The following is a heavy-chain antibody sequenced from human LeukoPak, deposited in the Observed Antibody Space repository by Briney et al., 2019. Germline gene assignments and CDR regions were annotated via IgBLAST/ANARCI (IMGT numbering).Heavy chain of an antibody. CDR3: ARDINLLGTLISEYCSSTSCYDFLLDY. Sequence: ASVKVSCKASGYTFTGHYLHWIRQAPGQGLEWMGWMNPNTGGTKYAQKFQGRVTMTRDTSISTAYMELSRLRSDDTAVYYCARDINLLGTLISEYCSSTSCYDFLLDYWGQGTLVTVSS. CDR1: GYTFTGHY. D-gene: IGHD2-2*01. CDR2: MNPNTGGT. J-gene: IGHJ4*02. V-gene: IGHV1-2*02.